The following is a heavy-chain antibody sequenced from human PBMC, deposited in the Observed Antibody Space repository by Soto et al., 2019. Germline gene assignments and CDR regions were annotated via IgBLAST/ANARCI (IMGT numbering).Heavy chain of an antibody. D-gene: IGHD4-17*01. CDR1: GGSFSGYY. V-gene: IGHV4-34*01. J-gene: IGHJ4*02. CDR3: ARGRDGGAAN. CDR2: INPSGST. Sequence: QVQLQQWGAGLLKPSETLSLTCAVYGGSFSGYYWRWIRQPPGKGMEWIGEINPSGSTNYTPSLKSRVTMSGDTPKNQFSLKLTSVTAADTAVYYCARGRDGGAANWGQGTLVTVSS.